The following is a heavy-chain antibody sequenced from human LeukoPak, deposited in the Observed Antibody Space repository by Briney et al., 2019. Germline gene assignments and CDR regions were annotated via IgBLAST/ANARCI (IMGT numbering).Heavy chain of an antibody. Sequence: GSVKVSCKASGYTFTSYDINWVRQATGQGLEWMGWMNPNSGNTGYAQKFQGRVTITRNTSISTAYMELSSLRSEDTAVYYCARGSEYQLSPYYYYYMDVWGKGTTVTVSS. V-gene: IGHV1-8*03. D-gene: IGHD2-2*01. CDR3: ARGSEYQLSPYYYYYMDV. CDR1: GYTFTSYD. J-gene: IGHJ6*03. CDR2: MNPNSGNT.